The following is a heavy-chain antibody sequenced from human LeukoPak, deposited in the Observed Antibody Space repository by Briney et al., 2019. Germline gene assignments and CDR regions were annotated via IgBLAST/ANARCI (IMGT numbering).Heavy chain of an antibody. V-gene: IGHV1-2*02. CDR1: GYTFIGFY. J-gene: IGHJ3*01. CDR3: ARDRPRDSYGSGINCNAFDV. Sequence: ASVRVSCKASGYTFIGFYIHWVRQAPGQGLEWMGWINPNGGDTNYAQKFQGRVTMTSDTSISTVYMELSRLRSDDTAMYYCARDRPRDSYGSGINCNAFDVWGQGTMVTVSS. CDR2: INPNGGDT. D-gene: IGHD3-10*01.